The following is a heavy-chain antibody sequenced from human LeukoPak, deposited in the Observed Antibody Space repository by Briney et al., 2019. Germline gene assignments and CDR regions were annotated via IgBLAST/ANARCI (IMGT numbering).Heavy chain of an antibody. CDR3: AKDHSYSGYDSVRDFDY. V-gene: IGHV3-23*01. D-gene: IGHD5-12*01. J-gene: IGHJ4*02. Sequence: GGSLRLSCAASGFTFSSYAMRWVRQARGKGLEWVSAISGSGGSTHYADSVKGRFTIYRDNSKNTLYLQMNSLRAEDTAVYYCAKDHSYSGYDSVRDFDYWGQGTLVTVSS. CDR1: GFTFSSYA. CDR2: ISGSGGST.